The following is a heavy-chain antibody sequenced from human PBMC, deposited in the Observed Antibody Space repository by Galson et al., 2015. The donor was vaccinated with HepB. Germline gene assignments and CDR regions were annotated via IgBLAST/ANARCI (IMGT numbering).Heavy chain of an antibody. CDR1: GGSFSGYY. D-gene: IGHD3-10*01. J-gene: IGHJ4*02. CDR3: ARGRPRWRFGELFDY. Sequence: ETLSLTCAVYGGSFSGYYWSWIRQPPGKGLEWIGEINHSGSTNYNPSLKSRVTISVDTSKNQFSLKLSSVTAADTAVYYCARGRPRWRFGELFDYWGQGTLVTVSS. V-gene: IGHV4-34*01. CDR2: INHSGST.